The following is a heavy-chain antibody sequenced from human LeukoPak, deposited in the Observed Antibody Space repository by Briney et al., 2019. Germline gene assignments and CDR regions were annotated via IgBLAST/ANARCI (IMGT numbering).Heavy chain of an antibody. CDR3: AKGGSSSSYYFDY. J-gene: IGHJ4*02. Sequence: PGGSLRLSCAASGFTFSSYGMRWVRQAPGKGLEWVAVISYDGSNKYYADSVNGRFTISRDNSKNTLYLQMNSLRAEDTAVYYCAKGGSSSSYYFDYWGQGTLVTVSS. CDR1: GFTFSSYG. V-gene: IGHV3-30*18. D-gene: IGHD6-6*01. CDR2: ISYDGSNK.